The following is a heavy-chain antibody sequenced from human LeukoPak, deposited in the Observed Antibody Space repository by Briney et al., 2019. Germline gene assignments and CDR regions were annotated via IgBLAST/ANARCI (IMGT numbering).Heavy chain of an antibody. V-gene: IGHV3-23*01. CDR2: ISGSGGST. D-gene: IGHD6-13*01. Sequence: GGSLRLSCAASGFTFSSYAMSWVRQAPGKGLEWVSAISGSGGSTYYADSVKGRFTISRDNAKNSLYLQMNSLRDEDTAVYYCASYGGSSWFDRQGYYFDYWGQGTLVTVSS. CDR3: ASYGGSSWFDRQGYYFDY. J-gene: IGHJ4*02. CDR1: GFTFSSYA.